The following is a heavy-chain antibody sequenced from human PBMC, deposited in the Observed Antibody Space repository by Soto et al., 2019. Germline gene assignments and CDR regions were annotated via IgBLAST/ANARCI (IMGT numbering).Heavy chain of an antibody. CDR2: ISYDGSNK. D-gene: IGHD3-10*01. CDR1: GFTFSSYG. V-gene: IGHV3-30*18. CDR3: AKVSTPGSGSYSITFDY. Sequence: GGSLRLSCAASGFTFSSYGMHWVRQAPGKGLEWVAVISYDGSNKYYADSVKGRFTISRDNSKNTLYLQMNSLRAEDTAVYYCAKVSTPGSGSYSITFDYWGQGTLVTVSS. J-gene: IGHJ4*02.